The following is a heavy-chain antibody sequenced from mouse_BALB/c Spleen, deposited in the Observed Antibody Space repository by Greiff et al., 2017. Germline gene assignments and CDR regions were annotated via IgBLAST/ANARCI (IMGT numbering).Heavy chain of an antibody. CDR1: GFTFSSYA. V-gene: IGHV5-9-4*01. D-gene: IGHD1-1*01. CDR3: ARDGDYYGSTWFAY. J-gene: IGHJ3*01. CDR2: ISSGGSYT. Sequence: EVQLQESGGGLVKPGGSLKLSCAASGFTFSSYAMSWVRQSPEKRLEWVAEISSGGSYTYYPDTVTGRFTIYRDNAKNTLYLEMSSLRSEDTAMFACARDGDYYGSTWFAYWGQGTLVTVSA.